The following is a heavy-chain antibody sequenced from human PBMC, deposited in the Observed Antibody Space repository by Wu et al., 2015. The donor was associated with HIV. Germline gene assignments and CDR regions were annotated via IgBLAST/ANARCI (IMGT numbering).Heavy chain of an antibody. CDR3: ATSYYGSGSYPTFYYYYAMDV. CDR1: GYTITIYD. Sequence: QVQLVQSGAEVKKPGASVKVSCQASGYTITIYDFNWVRQAPGQGLEWMGWMNSNNGKTGYGQKFQGRVAMTRNISTRTAYMELSGLKSEDTAVYYCATSYYGSGSYPTFYYYYAMDVWGQGTTVTVSS. V-gene: IGHV1-8*01. CDR2: MNSNNGKT. J-gene: IGHJ6*02. D-gene: IGHD3-10*01.